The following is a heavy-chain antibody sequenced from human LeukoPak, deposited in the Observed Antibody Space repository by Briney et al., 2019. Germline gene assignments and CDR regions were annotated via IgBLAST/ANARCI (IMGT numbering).Heavy chain of an antibody. D-gene: IGHD5-24*01. Sequence: RGESLKISCKGSGYSFTSYWIGWVRQMPGKGLEWMGIIYPGDSDTRYSPSFQGHVTTSADTSISTAYLQWSTLKASDTAMYYCGRRGRDGYSAFGYWGEGTLVTVAS. J-gene: IGHJ4*02. CDR3: GRRGRDGYSAFGY. CDR2: IYPGDSDT. V-gene: IGHV5-51*01. CDR1: GYSFTSYW.